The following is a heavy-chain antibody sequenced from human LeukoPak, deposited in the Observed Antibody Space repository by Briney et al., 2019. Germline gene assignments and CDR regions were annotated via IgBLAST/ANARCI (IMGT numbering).Heavy chain of an antibody. CDR3: ARRGGSGRAFDY. CDR2: IYYTGST. Sequence: PSETLSLTCSVSGASISGGTYYWGWIRQPPGKGLEWIGSIYYTGSTYDNPSLKSRVTISVDSSKNQFSLKLSSVTAADTAVYYCARRGGSGRAFDYWGQGTLVTVSS. D-gene: IGHD1-26*01. CDR1: GASISGGTYY. V-gene: IGHV4-39*01. J-gene: IGHJ4*02.